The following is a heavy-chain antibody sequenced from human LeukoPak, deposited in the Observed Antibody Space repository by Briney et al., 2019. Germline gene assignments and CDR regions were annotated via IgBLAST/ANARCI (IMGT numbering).Heavy chain of an antibody. CDR1: GFTFSSYG. D-gene: IGHD6-19*01. CDR3: AKALSSSGWVYAEYFQH. CDR2: ISYDGSNK. Sequence: PGRSLRLSCAASGFTFSSYGMHWVRQAPGKGLEWVAVISYDGSNKYYADSVKGRFTITRDNSKNTLYLQMNSLRAEDTAVYYCAKALSSSGWVYAEYFQHWGQGTLVTVSS. J-gene: IGHJ1*01. V-gene: IGHV3-30*18.